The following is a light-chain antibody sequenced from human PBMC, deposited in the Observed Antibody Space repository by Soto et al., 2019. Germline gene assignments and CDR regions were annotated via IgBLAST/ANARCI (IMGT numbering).Light chain of an antibody. V-gene: IGKV3-11*01. Sequence: EIVLTQSPATLSLSPGERATLFCRASQTISNYLAWYQQKPGQAPRLLIYDASNRAAVIPARFSGSGSGTDFILTISSLEPEDLAVYYCQQRTNWPLTFGGGTKVEIK. CDR2: DAS. CDR1: QTISNY. CDR3: QQRTNWPLT. J-gene: IGKJ4*01.